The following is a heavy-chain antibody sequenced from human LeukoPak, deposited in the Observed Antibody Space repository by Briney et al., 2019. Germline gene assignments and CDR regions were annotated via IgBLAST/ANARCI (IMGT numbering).Heavy chain of an antibody. D-gene: IGHD3-9*01. CDR2: INHSGST. CDR1: GGSFSGYY. Sequence: SETLSLTCAVYGGSFSGYYWSWIRQPPGKGLEWIGEINHSGSTNYNPSLKSRVTISVDTSKNQFSLKLSSVTAADTAVYYCARARYYDILTGYPHFDYWGQGTLVTVPS. V-gene: IGHV4-34*01. CDR3: ARARYYDILTGYPHFDY. J-gene: IGHJ4*02.